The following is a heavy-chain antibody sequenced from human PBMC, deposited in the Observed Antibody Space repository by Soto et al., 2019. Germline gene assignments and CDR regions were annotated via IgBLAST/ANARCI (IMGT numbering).Heavy chain of an antibody. CDR3: ARGVRAETYYNAFDY. CDR2: ISHNDEPKI. D-gene: IGHD3-10*01. CDR1: GFSFKNYA. J-gene: IGHJ4*01. V-gene: IGHV3-30-3*01. Sequence: QVQLVESGGGVVQPGSSLRLSCAASGFSFKNYAFHWVRQAPGKGLEWVALISHNDEPKIFYADSVQGRFTISRDNFKNTVSLQMNSLRDEDTAVYHCARGVRAETYYNAFDYCGQGTQVTVSS.